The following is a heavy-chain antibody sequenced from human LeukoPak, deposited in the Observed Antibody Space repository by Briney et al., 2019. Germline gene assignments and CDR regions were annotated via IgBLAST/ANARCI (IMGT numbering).Heavy chain of an antibody. J-gene: IGHJ4*02. Sequence: SETLSLTCTVSGGSISSYYWGWIRQPPGKGLEWIGSIYYSGSTYYNPSLKSRVTISVDTSKNQFSLKLSSVTAADTAVYYCARERSSTSCYQDWGQGTLVTVSS. CDR3: ARERSSTSCYQD. CDR1: GGSISSYY. CDR2: IYYSGST. D-gene: IGHD2-2*01. V-gene: IGHV4-39*07.